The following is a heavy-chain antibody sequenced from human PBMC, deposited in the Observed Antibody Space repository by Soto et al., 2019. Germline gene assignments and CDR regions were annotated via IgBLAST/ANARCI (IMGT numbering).Heavy chain of an antibody. CDR3: AKGGIAVAGPYYFDY. J-gene: IGHJ4*02. CDR2: ISGSGGST. V-gene: IGHV3-23*01. CDR1: GFTFSSYA. Sequence: GGSLRLSCAASGFTFSSYAMSWVRQAPGKGLEWVSAISGSGGSTYYADSVKGRFTISRDNSKNTLYLQMNSLRAEDTAVYNCAKGGIAVAGPYYFDYWGQGTLVTVSS. D-gene: IGHD6-19*01.